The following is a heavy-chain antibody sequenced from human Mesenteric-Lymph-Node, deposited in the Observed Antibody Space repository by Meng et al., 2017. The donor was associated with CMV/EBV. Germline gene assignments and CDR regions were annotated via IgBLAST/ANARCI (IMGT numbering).Heavy chain of an antibody. Sequence: GGYYGSWIRQHPGKGLEWIGYIYYSGSTYYNPSLKGRVTISVDTSKNQFSLKLSSVTAADTAVYYCARGLTKYDFWSGPPAYYFDYWGQGTLVTVSS. CDR3: ARGLTKYDFWSGPPAYYFDY. CDR1: GGYY. V-gene: IGHV4-31*02. D-gene: IGHD3-3*01. CDR2: IYYSGST. J-gene: IGHJ4*02.